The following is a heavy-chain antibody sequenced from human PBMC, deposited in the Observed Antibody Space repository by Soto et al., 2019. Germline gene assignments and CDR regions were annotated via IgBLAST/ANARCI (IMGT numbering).Heavy chain of an antibody. CDR1: GYTFTSYG. J-gene: IGHJ4*02. CDR2: ISAYNGNT. V-gene: IGHV1-18*01. Sequence: QVQLVQSGAEVKKPGASVKVSCKASGYTFTSYGISWVRQAPGQGLEWMGWISAYNGNTNYAQKLQGRVTMXTXTXXSTAYRELRSLRSDDTAVYYCARDKGDGSGSYYGYWGQGTLVTVSS. CDR3: ARDKGDGSGSYYGY. D-gene: IGHD3-10*01.